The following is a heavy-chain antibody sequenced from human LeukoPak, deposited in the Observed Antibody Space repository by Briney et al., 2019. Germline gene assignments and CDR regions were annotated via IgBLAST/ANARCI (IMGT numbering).Heavy chain of an antibody. D-gene: IGHD3-22*01. Sequence: GGSLRLSCAASGFSVSEYYVTWVRQTPGKGLEWISYITRENWIYYSDSVKGRFTISRDHAKNSVYLEMNSLRADDTAVYYCARGLHLDSSGSLYYWGQGTLVTVSS. CDR2: ITRENWI. CDR1: GFSVSEYY. J-gene: IGHJ4*02. CDR3: ARGLHLDSSGSLYY. V-gene: IGHV3-69-1*01.